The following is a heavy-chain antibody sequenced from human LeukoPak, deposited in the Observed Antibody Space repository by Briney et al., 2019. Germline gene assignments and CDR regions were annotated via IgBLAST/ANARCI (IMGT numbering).Heavy chain of an antibody. J-gene: IGHJ5*02. D-gene: IGHD4-17*01. CDR3: ADPPTVTTIRFDP. Sequence: ASVKVSCKASGYTFTSYYMHWVRQAPGQGLEWMGIINPSGGSTSYAQKFQGRVTMTRDMSTSTVYMELSSLRSEDTAVYYCADPPTVTTIRFDPWGQGTLVTVSS. CDR1: GYTFTSYY. CDR2: INPSGGST. V-gene: IGHV1-46*01.